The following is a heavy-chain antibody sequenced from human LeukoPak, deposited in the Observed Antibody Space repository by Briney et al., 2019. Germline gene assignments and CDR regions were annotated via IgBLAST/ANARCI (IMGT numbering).Heavy chain of an antibody. CDR1: GFTFDDYA. V-gene: IGHV3-9*01. J-gene: IGHJ4*02. CDR3: AKGAGGSGSYLPYYFDY. CDR2: ISWNSGSI. D-gene: IGHD1-26*01. Sequence: PGRSLRLSCAASGFTFDDYAMRWVRQAPGKGLEWVSGISWNSGSIGYADSVKGRFTISRDNAKNSLYLQMNSLRAEDTALYYCAKGAGGSGSYLPYYFDYWGQGTLVTVSS.